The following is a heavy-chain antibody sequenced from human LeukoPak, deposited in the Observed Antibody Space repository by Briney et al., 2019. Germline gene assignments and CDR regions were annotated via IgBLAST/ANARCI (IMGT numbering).Heavy chain of an antibody. CDR2: IKSGGDAT. J-gene: IGHJ5*02. CDR1: GFTFSSYA. V-gene: IGHV3-23*01. D-gene: IGHD2-2*01. Sequence: GGSLRLSCAASGFTFSSYAMTWVRQAPGKGLEWVSAIKSGGDATYYADSVKGRFTISRDNSKNTLYLQMNSLRAEDAAVYYCVPFSLTNVPWGQGTLVTVSS. CDR3: VPFSLTNVP.